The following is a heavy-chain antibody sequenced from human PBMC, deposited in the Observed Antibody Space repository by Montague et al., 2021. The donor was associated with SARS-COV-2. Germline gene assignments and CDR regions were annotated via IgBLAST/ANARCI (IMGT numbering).Heavy chain of an antibody. CDR1: GDSVSSNSAA. Sequence: CAISGDSVSSNSAAWNWIRQSPSRGLEWLGRTYYRSKWYYEYAVPLKSRITINPDTSKNQFSLQVESMTPEDTAVYYCALAVAGRGGYDYWGQGTLVTVSS. V-gene: IGHV6-1*01. D-gene: IGHD6-19*01. CDR3: ALAVAGRGGYDY. J-gene: IGHJ4*02. CDR2: TYYRSKWYY.